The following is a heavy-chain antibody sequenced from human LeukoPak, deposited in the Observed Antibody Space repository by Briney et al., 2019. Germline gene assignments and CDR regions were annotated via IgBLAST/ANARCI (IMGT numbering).Heavy chain of an antibody. V-gene: IGHV4-39*01. CDR3: ARAKIVVVPAAILYYFDY. CDR2: IYYSGST. Sequence: SETLSLTCTVSGGSISSSSYYWGWIRQPPGKGLEWIGSIYYSGSTYYNPSLKSRVTTSVDTSKNQFSLKLSSVTAADTAVYYCARAKIVVVPAAILYYFDYWGQGTLVTVSS. CDR1: GGSISSSSYY. J-gene: IGHJ4*02. D-gene: IGHD2-2*01.